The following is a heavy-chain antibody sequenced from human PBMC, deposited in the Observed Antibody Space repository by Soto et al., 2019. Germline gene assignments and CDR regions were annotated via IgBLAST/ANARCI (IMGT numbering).Heavy chain of an antibody. J-gene: IGHJ4*02. CDR3: ARAPKVSGSSQTRPDF. V-gene: IGHV4-34*01. CDR2: ISQSGNT. D-gene: IGHD6-6*01. Sequence: SETLSLTCSIYSGSFSGYYWSWVRQPPGKGLEWIGEISQSGNTNYSPSLKSRVSISIDTPKKQFSLNLASVSAADTAVYYCARAPKVSGSSQTRPDFWGQGTLVTVSS. CDR1: SGSFSGYY.